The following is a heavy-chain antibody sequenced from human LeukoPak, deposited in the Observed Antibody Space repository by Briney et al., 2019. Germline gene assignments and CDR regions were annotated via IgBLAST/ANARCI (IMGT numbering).Heavy chain of an antibody. Sequence: GGSLRLSCAASGFTFDDYAMHWVRQAPGKGLEWVSGISWNSGSIGYADSVKGRFTISRDNAKNSLYLQMNSLRAEDTALYYCAKERGVQYDSSGYYYVLDAFDIWGQGTMVTVSS. CDR1: GFTFDDYA. CDR2: ISWNSGSI. V-gene: IGHV3-9*01. J-gene: IGHJ3*02. D-gene: IGHD3-22*01. CDR3: AKERGVQYDSSGYYYVLDAFDI.